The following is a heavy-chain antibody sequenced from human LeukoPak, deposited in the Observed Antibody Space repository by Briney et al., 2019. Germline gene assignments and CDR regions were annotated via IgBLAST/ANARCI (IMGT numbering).Heavy chain of an antibody. J-gene: IGHJ4*02. CDR3: AKDLGYFDY. CDR2: ISYDGSNK. V-gene: IGHV3-30*18. CDR1: GFTFSSYG. Sequence: GRSLRLSCAASGFTFSSYGMHWVRQAPGNGLEWVAVISYDGSNKYYADSVKGRFTISRDNSKNTLYLQMNSLRAEDTAVYYCAKDLGYFDYWGQGTLVTVSS. D-gene: IGHD1-26*01.